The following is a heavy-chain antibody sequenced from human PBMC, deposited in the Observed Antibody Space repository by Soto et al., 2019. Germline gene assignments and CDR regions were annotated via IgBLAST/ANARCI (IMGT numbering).Heavy chain of an antibody. CDR1: GYTFTSYG. V-gene: IGHV1-18*04. J-gene: IGHJ4*02. D-gene: IGHD3-3*01. CDR3: ARDLGYDFWSGYYADY. Sequence: ASVKVSCKASGYTFTSYGISWVRQAPGQGLEWMGWISAYNGNTNYAQNLQGRVTVTTDTSTSTAYMELRSLRSDDTAVYYCARDLGYDFWSGYYADYWGQGTLVTVSS. CDR2: ISAYNGNT.